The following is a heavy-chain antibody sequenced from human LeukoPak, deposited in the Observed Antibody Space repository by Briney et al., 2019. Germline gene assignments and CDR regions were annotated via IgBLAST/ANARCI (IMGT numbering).Heavy chain of an antibody. Sequence: GESLKISCKGSGSSFTSYWIGWVRQLPGKGLEWMGIIYPGDSDTRYSPSFQGQVTISADKSISTAYLQWSSLKASDTAMYYCARRTGYYDSSGYYGIIDYWGQGTLVTVSS. D-gene: IGHD3-22*01. CDR2: IYPGDSDT. CDR1: GSSFTSYW. V-gene: IGHV5-51*01. CDR3: ARRTGYYDSSGYYGIIDY. J-gene: IGHJ4*02.